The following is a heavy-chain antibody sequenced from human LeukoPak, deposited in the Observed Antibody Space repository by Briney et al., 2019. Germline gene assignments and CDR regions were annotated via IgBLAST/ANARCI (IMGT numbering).Heavy chain of an antibody. Sequence: GRSLRLSCAASGFTFSSYGMHWVRQAPGKGLEWVAVIWYDGSNKYYADSVKGRFTISRDNSKNTLYLQMNSLRAEDSAVYYCASGYCSGGSCEREDYYYYGMDVWGQGTTVTVSS. V-gene: IGHV3-33*01. CDR3: ASGYCSGGSCEREDYYYYGMDV. J-gene: IGHJ6*02. CDR1: GFTFSSYG. CDR2: IWYDGSNK. D-gene: IGHD2-15*01.